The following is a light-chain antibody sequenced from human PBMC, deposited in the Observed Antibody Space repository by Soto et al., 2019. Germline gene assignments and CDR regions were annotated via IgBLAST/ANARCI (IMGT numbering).Light chain of an antibody. CDR1: QNFYDW. CDR3: QQYRTYSRA. V-gene: IGKV1-5*03. J-gene: IGKJ1*01. CDR2: NAS. Sequence: DIQMPPSPPTLSASVGDRVTITYRASQNFYDWLPVYQQKPENAPTHQIYNASSLERGVPSMFSGSGYEPELPVPISSLQPDDFATFYCQQYRTYSRALGQGTKVDIK.